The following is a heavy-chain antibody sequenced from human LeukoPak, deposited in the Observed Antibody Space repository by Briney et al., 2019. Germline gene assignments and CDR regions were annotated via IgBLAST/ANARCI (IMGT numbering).Heavy chain of an antibody. CDR1: GFTFSSYG. D-gene: IGHD1-7*01. J-gene: IGHJ3*02. CDR2: IWYDGSNK. V-gene: IGHV3-33*06. CDR3: ANEGAGTTYAFDI. Sequence: GRSLRLSCAASGFTFSSYGMHWVRQAPGKGQEWVAVIWYDGSNKYYADSVKGRFTISRDNSKNTLYLQMNSLRAEDTAVYYCANEGAGTTYAFDIWGQGTMVTVSS.